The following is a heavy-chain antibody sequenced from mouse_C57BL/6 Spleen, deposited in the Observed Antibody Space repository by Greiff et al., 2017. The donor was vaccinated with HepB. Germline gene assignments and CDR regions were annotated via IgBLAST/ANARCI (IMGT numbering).Heavy chain of an antibody. CDR1: GYAFTNYL. J-gene: IGHJ3*01. V-gene: IGHV1-54*01. Sequence: VQLQQSGAELVRPGPSVKVSCKASGYAFTNYLIEWVKQRPGQGLEWIGVINPGSGGTNYNEKFKGKATLTADKSSSTAYMQLSSLTSEDSAVYFCARSGYGSSFAYWGQGTLVTVSA. CDR2: INPGSGGT. D-gene: IGHD1-1*01. CDR3: ARSGYGSSFAY.